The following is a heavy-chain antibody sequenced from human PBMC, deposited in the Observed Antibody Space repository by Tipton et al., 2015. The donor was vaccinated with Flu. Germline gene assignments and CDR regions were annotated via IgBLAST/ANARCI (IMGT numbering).Heavy chain of an antibody. V-gene: IGHV3-23*01. D-gene: IGHD3-22*01. CDR3: ARGKFAYRDTSGGTLDY. CDR1: GFTLTRYG. CDR2: FSIRGGAT. Sequence: SLRLSCVVSGFTLTRYGMSWVRQAPGKGLEWISGFSIRGGATFFADSVKGRFTISRDNSKNTLYLQMNSLRAEDTAVYYCARGKFAYRDTSGGTLDYWGQGTLVTVSS. J-gene: IGHJ4*02.